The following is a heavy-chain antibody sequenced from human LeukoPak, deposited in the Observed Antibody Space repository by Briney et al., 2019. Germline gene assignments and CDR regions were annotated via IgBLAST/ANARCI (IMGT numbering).Heavy chain of an antibody. V-gene: IGHV3-NL1*01. J-gene: IGHJ3*02. D-gene: IGHD3-3*02. CDR3: ARGQGPHLAFDI. CDR2: IYSGGST. Sequence: GGSLRLSCAASGFTFSSYGMHWVRQAPGKGLEWVSVIYSGGSTYYADSVKGRFTISRDNSKNTLYLQMNSLRAEDTAVYYCARGQGPHLAFDIWGQGTMVTVSS. CDR1: GFTFSSYG.